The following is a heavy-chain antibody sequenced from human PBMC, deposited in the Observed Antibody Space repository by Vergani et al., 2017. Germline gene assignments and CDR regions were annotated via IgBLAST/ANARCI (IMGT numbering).Heavy chain of an antibody. V-gene: IGHV3-21*01. Sequence: EVQLVESGGGLVKPGGSLRLSCAASGFTFSSYSMNWVCQAPGKGLEWVSSISSSSSYIDYADSVKGRFTISRDNAKNSLYLQMNSLRAEDTAVYYCAQSGSIAAAGPDYWGQGTLVTVSS. J-gene: IGHJ4*02. D-gene: IGHD6-13*01. CDR2: ISSSSSYI. CDR3: AQSGSIAAAGPDY. CDR1: GFTFSSYS.